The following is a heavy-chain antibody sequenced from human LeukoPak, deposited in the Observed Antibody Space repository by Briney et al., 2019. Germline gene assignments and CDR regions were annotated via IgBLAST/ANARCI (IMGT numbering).Heavy chain of an antibody. V-gene: IGHV3-30-3*01. D-gene: IGHD2-2*01. Sequence: GGSLRLSCAASGFTFSSYAMHWVRQAPGKGLEWVAVISYDGSNKYYADSVKGRFTISRDNSKNTLYLQMNCLRAEDTAVYYCAREGIVVVPAAIARYIYYGMDVWGQGTTVTVSS. CDR1: GFTFSSYA. J-gene: IGHJ6*02. CDR3: AREGIVVVPAAIARYIYYGMDV. CDR2: ISYDGSNK.